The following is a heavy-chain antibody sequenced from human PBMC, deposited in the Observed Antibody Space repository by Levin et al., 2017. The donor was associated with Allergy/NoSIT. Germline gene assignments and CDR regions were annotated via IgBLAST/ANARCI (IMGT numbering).Heavy chain of an antibody. CDR2: ISDYTGKR. Sequence: VASVKVSCKASGYTFSNYAISWVRQAPGQGLEWMGWISDYTGKRNYAQKFQGRVTMTTDTSTSTAYMELGSLRSDDAAVYYCARMGLLFVDDYGDYGRQYFYMDVWGKGTAVTVSS. D-gene: IGHD4-17*01. V-gene: IGHV1-18*01. CDR3: ARMGLLFVDDYGDYGRQYFYMDV. CDR1: GYTFSNYA. J-gene: IGHJ6*03.